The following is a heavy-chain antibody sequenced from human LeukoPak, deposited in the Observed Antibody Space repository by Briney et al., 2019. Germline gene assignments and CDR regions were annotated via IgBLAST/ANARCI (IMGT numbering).Heavy chain of an antibody. V-gene: IGHV3-33*01. D-gene: IGHD4-17*01. CDR1: GFTFSSYG. Sequence: GGSLRLSCAASGFTFSSYGMHWVLQAPGKGLEWVAVIWYGGSNKYYADSVKGRFTISRDNSKNTLYLQMNSLRAEDTAVYYCARGYGDRLDCFDPWGQGTLVTVSS. CDR3: ARGYGDRLDCFDP. CDR2: IWYGGSNK. J-gene: IGHJ5*02.